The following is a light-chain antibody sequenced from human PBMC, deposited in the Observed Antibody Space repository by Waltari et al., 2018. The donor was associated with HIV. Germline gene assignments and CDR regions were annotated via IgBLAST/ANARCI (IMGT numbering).Light chain of an antibody. J-gene: IGLJ1*01. CDR3: GTWDSSLSAVV. Sequence: QSVLTQPPPVSAAPGQKVTISCPGSSPNITNTYGPWYQQPPGTAPILLMYADNERPSGIPDRFSGSKSGTSATLGITGLQTGDEADYYCGTWDSSLSAVVFGTVTKVTVL. CDR2: ADN. CDR1: SPNITNTY. V-gene: IGLV1-51*01.